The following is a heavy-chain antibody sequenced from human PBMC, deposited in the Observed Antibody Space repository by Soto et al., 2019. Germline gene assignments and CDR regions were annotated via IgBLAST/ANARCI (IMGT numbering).Heavy chain of an antibody. V-gene: IGHV4-34*01. Sequence: SEILSLTCAVYGGSFSGYYWSWIRQPPGKGLEWIGEINHSGSTNYNPSLKSRVTISVDTSKNQFSLKLSSVTAEDTAVYYCARDNWNYDGLYYYYYYMDVWGKGTTVTVSS. J-gene: IGHJ6*03. CDR1: GGSFSGYY. D-gene: IGHD1-7*01. CDR3: ARDNWNYDGLYYYYYYMDV. CDR2: INHSGST.